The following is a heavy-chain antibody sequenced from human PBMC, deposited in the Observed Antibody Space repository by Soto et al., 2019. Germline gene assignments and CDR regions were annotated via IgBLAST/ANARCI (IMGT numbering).Heavy chain of an antibody. CDR3: AREYSGYGLEYYFDY. Sequence: PGGSLSLSCAASGFTFSSYCMHWVRHAPGKGLVWVWRINSDGSTTSYADSEKGGTTISRDTAKNTLYLQMNSLRAEDTAVYYCAREYSGYGLEYYFDYWGEGTMVTVSS. V-gene: IGHV3-74*01. J-gene: IGHJ4*02. CDR2: INSDGSTT. CDR1: GFTFSSYC. D-gene: IGHD5-12*01.